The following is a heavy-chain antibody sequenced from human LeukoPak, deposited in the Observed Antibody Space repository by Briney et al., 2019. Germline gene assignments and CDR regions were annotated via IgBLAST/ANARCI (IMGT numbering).Heavy chain of an antibody. V-gene: IGHV3-53*01. CDR3: ASPAVWGELSLRY. CDR1: GFTVSSNY. J-gene: IGHJ4*02. Sequence: PGGSLRLSCAASGFTVSSNYMIWVRQAPGKGLEWPSVIYSGGSTYCAYSVKGRFTISRDNSKNTVYLQMNSLRAEDTAVYYCASPAVWGELSLRYWGQGTLVTVSS. D-gene: IGHD3-16*02. CDR2: IYSGGST.